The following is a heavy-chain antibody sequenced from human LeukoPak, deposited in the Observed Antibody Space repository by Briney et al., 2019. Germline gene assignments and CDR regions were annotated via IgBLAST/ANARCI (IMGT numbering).Heavy chain of an antibody. CDR1: GGSISSYY. Sequence: SETLSLTCTVSGGSISSYYWSWMRQPPGKRLEWIGYIYYSGSTNYNPSLKSRVTISVDTSKNQFSLNLSSVTAADTAVYYCARYSSGWRSFDIWGQGTMVTVSS. V-gene: IGHV4-59*01. CDR3: ARYSSGWRSFDI. D-gene: IGHD6-19*01. CDR2: IYYSGST. J-gene: IGHJ3*02.